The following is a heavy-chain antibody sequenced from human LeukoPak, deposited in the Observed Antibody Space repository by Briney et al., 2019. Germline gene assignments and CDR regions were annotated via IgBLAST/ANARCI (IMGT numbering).Heavy chain of an antibody. CDR1: AGTFSSYA. CDR2: IITIFGTA. J-gene: IGHJ4*02. V-gene: IGHV1-69*05. Sequence: SVNASCMPSAGTFSSYAISWVRQAPKRGIEWMGGIITIFGTANYAQNFQGRVTIITDESTSTAYMELSSLRSEDTAVYYCASHRTVIVGAHFDYWGQGTLVTVSS. CDR3: ASHRTVIVGAHFDY. D-gene: IGHD1-26*01.